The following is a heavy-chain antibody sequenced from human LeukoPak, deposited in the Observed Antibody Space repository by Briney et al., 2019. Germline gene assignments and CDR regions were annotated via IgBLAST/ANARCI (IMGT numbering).Heavy chain of an antibody. CDR2: IWHDGSHK. V-gene: IGHV3-33*01. D-gene: IGHD3-16*02. CDR1: GFAFNTYA. Sequence: PGRSLRLSCAASGFAFNTYAMHWVRQAPGQGLEWVALIWHDGSHKFYANSVRGQFTISRDNSKNTVSLQMNNLRPEDTAVYYCATEIFRWGSYPDFWGGGTLVSVSS. J-gene: IGHJ4*02. CDR3: ATEIFRWGSYPDF.